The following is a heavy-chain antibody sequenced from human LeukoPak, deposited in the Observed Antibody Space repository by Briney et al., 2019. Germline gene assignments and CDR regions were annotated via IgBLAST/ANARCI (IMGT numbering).Heavy chain of an antibody. V-gene: IGHV3-30*18. CDR3: AKERGGGYSYGRYYYYYYMDV. Sequence: GGSLRLSCAASGFTFSSYGMHWVRQAPGKGLEWVAVISYDGSNKYYADSVKGRFTISRDNSKNTLYLQMNSLRAEDTAVYYCAKERGGGYSYGRYYYYYYMDVWGKGTTVTVSS. CDR1: GFTFSSYG. CDR2: ISYDGSNK. J-gene: IGHJ6*03. D-gene: IGHD5-18*01.